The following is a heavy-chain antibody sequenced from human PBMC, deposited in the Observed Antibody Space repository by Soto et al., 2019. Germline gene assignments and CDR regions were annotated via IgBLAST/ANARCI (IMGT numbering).Heavy chain of an antibody. CDR1: GYTFTGNY. V-gene: IGHV1-2*02. D-gene: IGHD6-19*01. Sequence: ASVKVSCKASGYTFTGNYIHWVRQAPGQGPEWMGWMNPDSGGTDYAQNFQGRVTMTRDTSINTAYMDPVDTATYYCAKSGSSGWYGWFDPWGQGTLVTVSS. CDR2: MNPDSGGT. CDR3: SGWYGWFDP. J-gene: IGHJ5*02.